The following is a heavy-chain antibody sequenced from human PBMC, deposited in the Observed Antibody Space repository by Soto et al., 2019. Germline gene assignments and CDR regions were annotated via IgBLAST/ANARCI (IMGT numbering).Heavy chain of an antibody. Sequence: EVQLVESGGGLVQPGGSLRLSCAASGFTFSNYDMHWVRQVTGKGLEWVSGITTAGDTYYLGSVKGRFTISREKAKNSFYLQMNCLSAGDPAVYYCARELHGGSYGMDVWGQGTTVTVSS. CDR3: ARELHGGSYGMDV. V-gene: IGHV3-13*01. CDR1: GFTFSNYD. CDR2: ITTAGDT. J-gene: IGHJ6*02.